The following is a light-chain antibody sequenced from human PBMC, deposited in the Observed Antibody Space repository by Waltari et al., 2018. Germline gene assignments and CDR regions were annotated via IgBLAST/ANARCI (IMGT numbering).Light chain of an antibody. CDR3: SSKTSASGV. J-gene: IGLJ1*01. V-gene: IGLV2-14*01. Sequence: QSALTQPASVSGPPGQSITIPCTGTSADVGGYTYVSWYQQYPGKAPQLMIYEVSFRPSGISNRFSGSKSGNTATLTISGLQAEDEADYYCSSKTSASGVFGTGTTVTVL. CDR2: EVS. CDR1: SADVGGYTY.